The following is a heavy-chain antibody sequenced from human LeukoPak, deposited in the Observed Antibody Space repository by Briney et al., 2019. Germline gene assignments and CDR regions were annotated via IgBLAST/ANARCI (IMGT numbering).Heavy chain of an antibody. J-gene: IGHJ4*02. CDR1: GFTFSGYW. CDR2: IKQDGSEK. Sequence: GGSLRLSCVASGFTFSGYWMNWVRQSPGKGLEWVANIKQDGSEKYYVDSVKGRFTISRDNARSSLYLQMNSLRAEDTGLYYCARDPSRRYTYGYGDSWGQGTLVTASS. CDR3: ARDPSRRYTYGYGDS. D-gene: IGHD5-18*01. V-gene: IGHV3-7*01.